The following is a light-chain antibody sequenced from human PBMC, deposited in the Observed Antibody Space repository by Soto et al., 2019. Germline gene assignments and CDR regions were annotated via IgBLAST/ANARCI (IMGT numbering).Light chain of an antibody. V-gene: IGKV1-39*01. J-gene: IGKJ1*01. CDR1: QSISNH. CDR3: QQSYSSPQT. Sequence: DMQITQSPSSLSASVEDRGIIACRASQSISNHLNWYQQKPGKAPKLLIFAASSLQSGVPSRFSGSRSGPDFTLTISSMQPEAFANYYCQQSYSSPQTFGQGTKVDIK. CDR2: AAS.